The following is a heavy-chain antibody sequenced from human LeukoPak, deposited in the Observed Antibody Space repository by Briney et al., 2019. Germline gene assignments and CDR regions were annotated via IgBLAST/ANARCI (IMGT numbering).Heavy chain of an antibody. CDR2: IYYSGST. CDR3: ARRVYCSGGSCHRYFDY. J-gene: IGHJ4*02. Sequence: SETLSLTCTVSGGXISSYYCSWIRQPPGKGLEWIGYIYYSGSTNYNPSLKSRVTISVDTSKNQFSLKLSSVTAADTAVYYCARRVYCSGGSCHRYFDYWGQGTLVTVSS. V-gene: IGHV4-59*08. CDR1: GGXISSYY. D-gene: IGHD2-15*01.